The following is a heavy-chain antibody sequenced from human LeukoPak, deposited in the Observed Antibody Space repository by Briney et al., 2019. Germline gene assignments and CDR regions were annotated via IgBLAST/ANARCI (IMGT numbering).Heavy chain of an antibody. J-gene: IGHJ3*02. CDR3: ARDADWGYDAYDI. CDR1: VDGLSVSSYV. V-gene: IGHV6-1*01. CDR2: TYYKSKWHN. Sequence: SQTLSLTCAISVDGLSVSSYVWNWVRQSRSRSLEWLGRTYYKSKWHNDYAASVKSRITISPDTSKNQFSLHLNSVTPEDTAVYYCARDADWGYDAYDIWGQGTMVTVSS. D-gene: IGHD7-27*01.